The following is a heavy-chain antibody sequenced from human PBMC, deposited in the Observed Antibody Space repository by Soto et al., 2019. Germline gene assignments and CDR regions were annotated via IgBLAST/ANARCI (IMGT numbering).Heavy chain of an antibody. CDR3: TRRGRQSANWFDP. Sequence: QVQLVQSGADVKTPGSSVKVSCKASGGTFNSFSIDWVRQAPGQGREWMGGIIPMSGRPNYAQRFQGRVTFSADKSTNTVYMEVNSLTYEDTAVYYCTRRGRQSANWFDPWGQGTLVTVSS. CDR1: GGTFNSFS. CDR2: IIPMSGRP. V-gene: IGHV1-69*06. J-gene: IGHJ5*02.